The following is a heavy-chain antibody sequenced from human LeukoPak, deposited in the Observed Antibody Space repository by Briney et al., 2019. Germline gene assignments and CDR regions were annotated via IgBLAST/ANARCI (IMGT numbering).Heavy chain of an antibody. V-gene: IGHV4-34*01. Sequence: PSETLSLTCAVYGGSFSGYYWSWIRQPPGKGLEWIGEINHSGSTNYNPSLKSRVTISVDTSKNQFSLKLSSVTAADTAVYYCARLEGIAAAVAYFDYWGQGTLVTVSS. J-gene: IGHJ4*02. CDR2: INHSGST. CDR1: GGSFSGYY. D-gene: IGHD6-13*01. CDR3: ARLEGIAAAVAYFDY.